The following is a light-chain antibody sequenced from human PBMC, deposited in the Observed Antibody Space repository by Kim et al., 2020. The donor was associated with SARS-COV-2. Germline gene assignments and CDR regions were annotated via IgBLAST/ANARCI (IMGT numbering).Light chain of an antibody. CDR2: GAS. CDR1: QSVSSSN. V-gene: IGKV3-20*01. J-gene: IGKJ1*01. CDR3: QRYGSSPPWT. Sequence: PGERATLSCRASQSVSSSNLAWYQQKPGQAPRLLIYGASSRATGIPDRFSGSGSGTDFTLTISRLEPEDFAVYYCQRYGSSPPWTFGQGTKVDIK.